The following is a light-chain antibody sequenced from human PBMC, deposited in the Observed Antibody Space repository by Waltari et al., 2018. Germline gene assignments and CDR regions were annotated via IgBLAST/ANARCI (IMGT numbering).Light chain of an antibody. CDR3: QQVDSFPRT. Sequence: DIQMTQSPSSLSASVGDRVPLTCRARQGISSRLAWYQQKPGKAPKLLIYDASSLHSGVPSRFSGSGSGTEFTLTISSLQPEDFATYYCQQVDSFPRTFGQGTKVEVK. J-gene: IGKJ1*01. V-gene: IGKV1-12*01. CDR1: QGISSR. CDR2: DAS.